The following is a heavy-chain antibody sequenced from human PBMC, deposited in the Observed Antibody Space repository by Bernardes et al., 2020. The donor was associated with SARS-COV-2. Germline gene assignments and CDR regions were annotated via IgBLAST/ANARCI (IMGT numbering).Heavy chain of an antibody. J-gene: IGHJ4*02. CDR1: GFTFSSYA. CDR2: MSYDGSNK. D-gene: IGHD5-12*01. Sequence: GGSLRLSCAASGFTFSSYAMHWVRQAPGKGLEWVAVMSYDGSNKYYADSVRGRFTISRDSSKNTLYLQMNSLGAEDTAVYYCAKDGDYYCFSPGDYWGQGTLVTVSS. CDR3: AKDGDYYCFSPGDY. V-gene: IGHV3-30-3*01.